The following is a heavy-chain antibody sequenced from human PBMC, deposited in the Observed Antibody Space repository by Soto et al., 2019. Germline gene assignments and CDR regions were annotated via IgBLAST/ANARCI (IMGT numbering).Heavy chain of an antibody. D-gene: IGHD6-13*01. J-gene: IGHJ4*02. V-gene: IGHV3-30*02. CDR3: ATGHSSSWYYSDN. CDR1: GFTFSIYD. Sequence: PGGSLRLSCAASGFTFSIYDMHWVRQAPGKGLEWVAVIRYDGSKEYYAGSVKGRFTISRDNSKNTLYLQMNSLRAEDTAVYYCATGHSSSWYYSDNCGQGTLVTVSS. CDR2: IRYDGSKE.